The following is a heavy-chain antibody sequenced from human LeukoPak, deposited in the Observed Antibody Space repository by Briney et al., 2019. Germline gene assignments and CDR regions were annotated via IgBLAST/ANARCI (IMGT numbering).Heavy chain of an antibody. D-gene: IGHD5-12*01. V-gene: IGHV4-34*01. CDR1: GGSFTDYY. CDR2: ITHSGTT. Sequence: PSETLSLTCAVYGGSFTDYYWSWLRQPPGKGLEWIGEITHSGTTNYNPSLMSRVTISLDTSKNQFSLKLSSVTAADTAVYYCTRRTDTRGYRRFDYWGQGTLVTVSS. CDR3: TRRTDTRGYRRFDY. J-gene: IGHJ4*02.